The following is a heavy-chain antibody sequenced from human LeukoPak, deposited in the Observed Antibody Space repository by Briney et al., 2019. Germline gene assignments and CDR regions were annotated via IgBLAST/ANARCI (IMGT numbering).Heavy chain of an antibody. CDR1: GGTFSSYA. J-gene: IGHJ4*02. Sequence: SVKVSCKASGGTFSSYAISWVRQAPGQGLEWMGRIIPIFGTANYAQKFQGRVTITTDESTSTAYMELSSLRSEDTAVYYCARDPHPHRTHSSETNYFDYWGQGTLVTVSS. CDR2: IIPIFGTA. CDR3: ARDPHPHRTHSSETNYFDY. V-gene: IGHV1-69*05. D-gene: IGHD1-14*01.